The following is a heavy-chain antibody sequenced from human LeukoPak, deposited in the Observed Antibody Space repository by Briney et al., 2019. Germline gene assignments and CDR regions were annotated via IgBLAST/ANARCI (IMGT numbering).Heavy chain of an antibody. CDR2: INPSGGST. CDR1: GYTFTSYY. J-gene: IGHJ4*02. D-gene: IGHD4-17*01. V-gene: IGHV1-46*01. CDR3: ARVATHDYGAYGAGSYYFDY. Sequence: GASVKVSCKASGYTFTSYYMHWVRQAPGQGLEWMGIINPSGGSTNYAQKFQGRVTMTRDTSTNTLYTELSSLRSEDTAVYYCARVATHDYGAYGAGSYYFDYWGQGTLVTVSS.